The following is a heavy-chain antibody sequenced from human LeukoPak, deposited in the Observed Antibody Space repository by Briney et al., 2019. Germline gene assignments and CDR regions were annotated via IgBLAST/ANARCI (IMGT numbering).Heavy chain of an antibody. D-gene: IGHD2-8*01. CDR2: ISYSGST. J-gene: IGHJ5*02. Sequence: PSETLSLTCTVSGGSFSSSSYYWGFIRQPPGKGLEWIGSISYSGSTFYSPSLKSRVTISIDTPSNQFSLKLTSVIAADTAVYFCARVSTNGLSNWFDPWGQGTLVTVSS. CDR3: ARVSTNGLSNWFDP. CDR1: GGSFSSSSYY. V-gene: IGHV4-39*07.